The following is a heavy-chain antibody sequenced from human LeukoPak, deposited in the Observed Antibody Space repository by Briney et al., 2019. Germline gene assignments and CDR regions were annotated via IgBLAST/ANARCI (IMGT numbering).Heavy chain of an antibody. CDR3: ARDNRYTGNYLDAFDI. CDR2: IYYDGSSK. J-gene: IGHJ3*02. V-gene: IGHV3-33*01. D-gene: IGHD3-16*02. CDR1: GFIFSAYG. Sequence: GGSLRLSCAASGFIFSAYGMHWVRQAPGKGLEWLAVIYYDGSSKYYADSVKGRFTISRDNSKNTLYMQMNNLRVEDTAVYFCARDNRYTGNYLDAFDIWGQGTLVTVSP.